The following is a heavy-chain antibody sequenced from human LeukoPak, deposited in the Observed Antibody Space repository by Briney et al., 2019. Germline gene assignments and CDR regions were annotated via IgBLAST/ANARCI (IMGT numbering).Heavy chain of an antibody. CDR2: IYTSGST. CDR1: GGSISSGTYY. D-gene: IGHD3-10*01. V-gene: IGHV4-61*02. Sequence: ASETLSLTCTVSGGSISSGTYYWSWIRQPAGKGLEWIGRIYTSGSTNYNPSLKSRVTISVDTSKNQFSLKLSSVTAADTAVYYCARGRMGITMVRGARDPVAYYYGMDVWGKGTMVTASS. J-gene: IGHJ6*04. CDR3: ARGRMGITMVRGARDPVAYYYGMDV.